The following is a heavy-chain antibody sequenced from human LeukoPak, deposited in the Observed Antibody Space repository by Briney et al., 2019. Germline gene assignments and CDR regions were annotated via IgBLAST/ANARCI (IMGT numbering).Heavy chain of an antibody. CDR1: GGYISSSSYY. CDR2: IYYSGST. V-gene: IGHV4-39*01. CDR3: VYSRYCSGGSCSPIGYFDY. Sequence: SETLSLTCTVSGGYISSSSYYWGWIRQPPGKGLEWIGSIYYSGSTYYNPSLKSRVTISVDTSKNQFSLKLSSVTAADTAVYYCVYSRYCSGGSCSPIGYFDYWGQGTLVTVSS. D-gene: IGHD2-15*01. J-gene: IGHJ4*02.